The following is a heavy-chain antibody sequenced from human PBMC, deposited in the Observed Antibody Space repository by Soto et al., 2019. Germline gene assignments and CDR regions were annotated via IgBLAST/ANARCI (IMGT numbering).Heavy chain of an antibody. J-gene: IGHJ4*02. Sequence: QVQLVESGGGVVQPGRSLRLSCAASGFTFSSYAMHWVRQAPGKGLEWVAVISYDGRDKYYADSVKGRFTISRDNSKNTLNLKMNSLRADDTAVYYCAKALGELSPESYDYWGQGTLITVSS. V-gene: IGHV3-30*18. CDR3: AKALGELSPESYDY. CDR1: GFTFSSYA. D-gene: IGHD3-16*02. CDR2: ISYDGRDK.